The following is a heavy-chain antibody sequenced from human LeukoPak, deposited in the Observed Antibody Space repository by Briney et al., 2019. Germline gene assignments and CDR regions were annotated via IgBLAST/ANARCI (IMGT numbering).Heavy chain of an antibody. CDR2: IYSSGNT. V-gene: IGHV4-4*07. CDR1: GGSISGYY. CDR3: ARGKYDISGYYQQFDF. Sequence: SETLSLTCVVSGGSISGYYWNWIRQSAGKGLEWIGRIYSSGNTTYNPSLESRVSMSVETSKKQLSLRLSSVTAADTAVYYCARGKYDISGYYQQFDFWGQGTLVTVSS. J-gene: IGHJ4*02. D-gene: IGHD3-22*01.